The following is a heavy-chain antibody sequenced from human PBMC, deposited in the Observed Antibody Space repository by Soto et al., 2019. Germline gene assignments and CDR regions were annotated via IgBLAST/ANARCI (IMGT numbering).Heavy chain of an antibody. CDR2: IKSKTDGGTT. CDR1: GFTFSNTW. J-gene: IGHJ3*02. Sequence: GGSLRLSCAASGFTFSNTWMSWVRQAPGKGLEWVGRIKSKTDGGTTDYAAPVKGRFTISRDDSKNTLYLQMNSLKTEDTAVYYCTTDKEAGIDAFDIWGQGTMVTVSS. CDR3: TTDKEAGIDAFDI. V-gene: IGHV3-15*01.